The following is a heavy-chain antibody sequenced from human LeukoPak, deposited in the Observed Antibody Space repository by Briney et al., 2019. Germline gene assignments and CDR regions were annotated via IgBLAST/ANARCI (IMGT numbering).Heavy chain of an antibody. CDR3: ARGGGYYYGNY. CDR1: GFTFSSYA. CDR2: ISYDGSNK. V-gene: IGHV3-30-3*01. D-gene: IGHD3-22*01. Sequence: GGSLRLSCAASGFTFSSYAMHWVRQAPGKGLEWVAVISYDGSNKYYAGSVKGRFTISRDNSKNTLYLQMNSLRAEDTAVYYCARGGGYYYGNYWGQGTLVTVSS. J-gene: IGHJ4*02.